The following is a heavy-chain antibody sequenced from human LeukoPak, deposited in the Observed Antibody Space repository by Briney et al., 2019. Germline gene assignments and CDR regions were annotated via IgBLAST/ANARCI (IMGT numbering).Heavy chain of an antibody. J-gene: IGHJ4*02. CDR2: IYHSGST. CDR1: GGSISSGGYS. CDR3: ARCPTGMAHPGGN. Sequence: PSETLSLTCAVSGGSISSGGYSWSWIRQPPGKGLEWIGYIYHSGSTYYNPSLKSRVTISVDRSKNQFSLKLSSVTAADTAVYYCARCPTGMAHPGGNWGQGTLVTVSS. D-gene: IGHD3-10*01. V-gene: IGHV4-30-2*01.